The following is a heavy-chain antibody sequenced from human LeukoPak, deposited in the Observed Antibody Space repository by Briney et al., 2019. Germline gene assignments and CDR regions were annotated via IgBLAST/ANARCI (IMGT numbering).Heavy chain of an antibody. V-gene: IGHV3-30*18. J-gene: IGHJ4*02. Sequence: GRSLRLSCAASGFTFSSYGMHWVRQAPGKGLEWVAVISYDGSNKYYADSVKGRFTISRDNSKNTLYLQMNSLRAEDTAVYYCAKEEAVVLDYWGQGTLVTVSS. D-gene: IGHD6-19*01. CDR2: ISYDGSNK. CDR3: AKEEAVVLDY. CDR1: GFTFSSYG.